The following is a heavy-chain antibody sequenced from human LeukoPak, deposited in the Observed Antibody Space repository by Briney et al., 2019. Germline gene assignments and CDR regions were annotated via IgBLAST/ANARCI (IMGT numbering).Heavy chain of an antibody. D-gene: IGHD6-13*01. Sequence: ASVKVSCKASGYTFTSYDINWVRQATGQGLEWIGWMNPNSGNTGYAQKFQGRVTITRNTSISTAYMELSSLRSEDTAVYYCARTGGIAAAGTLYYYYYYYVDVWGKGTTVTISS. CDR2: MNPNSGNT. V-gene: IGHV1-8*03. J-gene: IGHJ6*03. CDR1: GYTFTSYD. CDR3: ARTGGIAAAGTLYYYYYYYVDV.